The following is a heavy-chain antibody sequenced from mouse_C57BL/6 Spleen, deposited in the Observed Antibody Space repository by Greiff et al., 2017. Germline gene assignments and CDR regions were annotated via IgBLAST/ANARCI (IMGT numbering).Heavy chain of an antibody. CDR3: AREESTMITTGFAY. CDR2: IHPNSGST. D-gene: IGHD2-4*01. Sequence: QVQLQQPGAELVKPGASVKLSCKASGYTFTSYWMHWVKQRPGQGLEWIGMIHPNSGSTNYNEKFKSKATLTVDKSSSTAYMQLSSLTSEHAAVYYCAREESTMITTGFAYWGQGTLVTVSA. J-gene: IGHJ3*01. V-gene: IGHV1-64*01. CDR1: GYTFTSYW.